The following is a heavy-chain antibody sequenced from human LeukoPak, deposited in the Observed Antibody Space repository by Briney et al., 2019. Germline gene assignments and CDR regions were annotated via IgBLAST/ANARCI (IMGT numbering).Heavy chain of an antibody. CDR2: IYPGDSDT. V-gene: IGHV5-51*01. J-gene: IGHJ4*02. CDR1: GYNFTNYW. D-gene: IGHD3-10*01. CDR3: ARSAKMYGSGSYYNYFDY. Sequence: GESLKISCKGSGYNFTNYWIGWVRQMPGKGLEWMGIIYPGDSDTRYSPSFQGQVTISADKSISTAYLQWSSLKASDTAMYYCARSAKMYGSGSYYNYFDYWGQGTLVTVSS.